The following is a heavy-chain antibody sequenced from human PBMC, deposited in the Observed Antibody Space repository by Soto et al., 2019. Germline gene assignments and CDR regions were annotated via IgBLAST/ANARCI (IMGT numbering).Heavy chain of an antibody. V-gene: IGHV3-21*06. CDR3: ARHSNNRQQGMDV. J-gene: IGHJ6*02. CDR1: GFTFSNYS. D-gene: IGHD4-4*01. Sequence: PGGSLRLSCAASGFTFSNYSINWVRQAPGKGLEWVSSISSGGDYIYYADSVKGRFTISRDNAKNSLFLQMNSLRAEDTAVYFCARHSNNRQQGMDVWGQGTTVAVCS. CDR2: ISSGGDYI.